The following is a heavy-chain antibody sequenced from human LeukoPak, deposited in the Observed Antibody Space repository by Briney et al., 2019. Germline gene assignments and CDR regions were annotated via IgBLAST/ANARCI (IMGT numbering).Heavy chain of an antibody. D-gene: IGHD3-10*01. CDR2: ISGSGGTT. CDR3: AKGSGGSGSYSKYYFDC. Sequence: GGSLRLSCAASGLTVSRNYMSWVRQAPGKGLEWVSAISGSGGTTYYADSVKGRFTISRDNSKNTLYLHVNSLRAEDTAVYYCAKGSGGSGSYSKYYFDCWGQGTLVTVSS. V-gene: IGHV3-23*01. J-gene: IGHJ4*02. CDR1: GLTVSRNY.